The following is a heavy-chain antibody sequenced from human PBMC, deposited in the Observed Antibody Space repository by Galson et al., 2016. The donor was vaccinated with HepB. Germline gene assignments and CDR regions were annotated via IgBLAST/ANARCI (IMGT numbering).Heavy chain of an antibody. CDR1: GFTFNSYG. Sequence: SLRLSCAASGFTFNSYGMSWVRQAPGKGLEWVSSVSGSGGNTYDAGSVKGRFTISRDNSKNTLYLQMNSLSAEDTAVYYCAKSIDSGGFYFERGADYWGQGTLVTVSS. J-gene: IGHJ4*02. V-gene: IGHV3-23*01. CDR2: VSGSGGNT. D-gene: IGHD3-22*01. CDR3: AKSIDSGGFYFERGADY.